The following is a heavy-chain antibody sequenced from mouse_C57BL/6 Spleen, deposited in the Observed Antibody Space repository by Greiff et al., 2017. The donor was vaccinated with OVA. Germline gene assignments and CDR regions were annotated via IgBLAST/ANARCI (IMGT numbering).Heavy chain of an antibody. CDR2: INPGSGGT. Sequence: QVQLQQPGAELVKPGASVKLSCKASGYTFTSYWMQWVKQRPGQGLEWIGVINPGSGGTNYNEKFKGKATLTADKSSSTAYMQLSSLTSEDSAVYFCARQQSLNWDWFAYWGQGTLVTVSA. D-gene: IGHD4-1*01. J-gene: IGHJ3*01. V-gene: IGHV1-54*01. CDR1: GYTFTSYW. CDR3: ARQQSLNWDWFAY.